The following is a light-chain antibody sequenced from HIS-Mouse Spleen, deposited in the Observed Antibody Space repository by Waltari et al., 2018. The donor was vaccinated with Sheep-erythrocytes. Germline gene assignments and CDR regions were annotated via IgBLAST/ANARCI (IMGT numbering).Light chain of an antibody. CDR2: AAS. V-gene: IGKV3-11*01. CDR1: QSVSSY. CDR3: QQRSNXYT. Sequence: EIVLTQSPATLSLSPGERATLSCRASQSVSSYLAWYQQKPGQAPRLLIYAASNRATGIPARFSGSGSGTDFTLTISSLEPEDFAVYYCQQRSNXYTFGQGTKLEIK. J-gene: IGKJ2*01.